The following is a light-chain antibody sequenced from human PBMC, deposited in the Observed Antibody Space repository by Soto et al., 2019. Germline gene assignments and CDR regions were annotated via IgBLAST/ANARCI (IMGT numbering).Light chain of an antibody. CDR3: QQRSNWPPT. J-gene: IGKJ4*01. V-gene: IGKV3-11*01. Sequence: EIVLTQSPATLSLSPGERATLSCRASQSVSSYLAWYQQKPGQAPRLLIYDASNRATGIPARFSGSGSGTDFTLTIRSLEPEDFAVYYCQQRSNWPPTFGGGTKAEIK. CDR1: QSVSSY. CDR2: DAS.